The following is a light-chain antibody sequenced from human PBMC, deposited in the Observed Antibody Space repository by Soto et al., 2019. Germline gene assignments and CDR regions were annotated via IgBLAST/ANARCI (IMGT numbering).Light chain of an antibody. CDR1: QSISFW. V-gene: IGKV1-5*03. Sequence: DSPITQSPSTLSASVGDRVIITCRASQSISFWLAWYQQKPGTAPNLLIYKASTLESGVPSRFSGSGSGTEFTLTISSLQPDDFATYYCQHYNSYSGTFGQGTKADI. CDR3: QHYNSYSGT. J-gene: IGKJ1*01. CDR2: KAS.